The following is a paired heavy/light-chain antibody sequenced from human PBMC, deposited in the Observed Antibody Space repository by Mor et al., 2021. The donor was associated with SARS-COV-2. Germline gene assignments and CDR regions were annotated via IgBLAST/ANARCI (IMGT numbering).Light chain of an antibody. CDR2: AAS. J-gene: IGKJ1*01. CDR1: QSVSSSF. V-gene: IGKV3-20*01. CDR3: QQHDTSPRT. Sequence: EIVLTQSPGTLSLSPGERATLSCRASQSVSSSFLSWYQQKPGQAPRLLIYAASSRATGIADRFTGSGSGSDFTLTISRLEPEDFAVYYCQQHDTSPRTFGQGTKVEIK.
Heavy chain of an antibody. Sequence: QLQLQLSGPGLVKPSETLSLTCTVSGGSISSNNYYWDWIRQSPEKGLEWIGDISFRGSTYYNPSLKSRVTMSLDTSKNHFSLRLSSVTAADTAVYYCARHTHRDAFDIWGQGTMVTVSS. J-gene: IGHJ3*02. CDR2: ISFRGST. V-gene: IGHV4-39*07. CDR1: GGSISSNNYY. CDR3: ARHTHRDAFDI.